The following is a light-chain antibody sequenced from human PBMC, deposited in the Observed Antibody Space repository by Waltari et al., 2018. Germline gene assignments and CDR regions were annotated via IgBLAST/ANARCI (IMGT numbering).Light chain of an antibody. CDR3: LHRSNWPPLFT. Sequence: EIVLTQSPVTLSLSPGDRATLSCRASQSVSRYLAWYQQKPGQAPRLLIYDTFSRASGIPARFSGSGSGTDFTLTISSLEPEDFAVYYCLHRSNWPPLFTFGPGTKVDIK. J-gene: IGKJ3*01. CDR1: QSVSRY. V-gene: IGKV3-11*01. CDR2: DTF.